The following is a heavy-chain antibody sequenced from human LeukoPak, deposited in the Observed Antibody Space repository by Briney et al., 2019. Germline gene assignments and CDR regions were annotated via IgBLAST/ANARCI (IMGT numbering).Heavy chain of an antibody. CDR1: GGSISSSNW. Sequence: SGTLSLTCAVSGGSISSSNWWSWVRQPPGKGLEWIGEIYHSGSTNYNPSLKSRVTISVDRSKNQFSLKLTSVTAADTAAYYCARQGDSGWYYFDYWGQGTLVTVSS. V-gene: IGHV4-4*02. CDR2: IYHSGST. D-gene: IGHD6-19*01. CDR3: ARQGDSGWYYFDY. J-gene: IGHJ4*02.